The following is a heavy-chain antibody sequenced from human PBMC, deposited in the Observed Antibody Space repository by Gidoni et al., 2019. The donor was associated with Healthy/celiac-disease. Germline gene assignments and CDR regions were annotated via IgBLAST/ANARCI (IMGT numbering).Heavy chain of an antibody. CDR1: GFTFSSYS. J-gene: IGHJ3*02. CDR2: ISSSSSYI. CDR3: ARDSRAYDAFDI. V-gene: IGHV3-21*01. Sequence: EVQLVESGGGLVKPGGSLRLSCAASGFTFSSYSMNWVHQAPGKGLEWVSSISSSSSYIYYADSVKGRFTISRDNAKNSLYLQMNSLRAEDTAVYYCARDSRAYDAFDIWGQGTMVTVSS.